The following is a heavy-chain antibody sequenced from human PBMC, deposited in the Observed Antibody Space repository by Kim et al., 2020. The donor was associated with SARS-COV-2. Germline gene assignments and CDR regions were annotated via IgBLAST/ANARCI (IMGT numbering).Heavy chain of an antibody. D-gene: IGHD2-15*01. Sequence: GSLRLSCVASGFMFSGYWMSWVRQAPGKGLEWVASTKEDGSEKYYVDSVKGRFTISRDNARNTLYLQMNSLRADDTAVYYCARDGGFCSGGACYTAHDFWGKGTLATVSS. CDR3: ARDGGFCSGGACYTAHDF. V-gene: IGHV3-7*03. J-gene: IGHJ4*02. CDR2: TKEDGSEK. CDR1: GFMFSGYW.